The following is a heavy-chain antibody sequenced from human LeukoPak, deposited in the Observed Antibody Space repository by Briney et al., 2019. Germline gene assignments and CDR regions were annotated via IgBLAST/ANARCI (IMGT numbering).Heavy chain of an antibody. J-gene: IGHJ6*03. CDR3: ARGPPRGKYYYMDV. V-gene: IGHV3-13*01. D-gene: IGHD1-1*01. Sequence: PGGSLRLSCAASGFTFSSFDMHWVRQPTGPGLEGVSTIGTASDTYYPGSVEGRFTLSRDNAKNSLYLQMNSLTAGDTAVYYCARGPPRGKYYYMDVWGKGTTVTVSS. CDR1: GFTFSSFD. CDR2: IGTASDT.